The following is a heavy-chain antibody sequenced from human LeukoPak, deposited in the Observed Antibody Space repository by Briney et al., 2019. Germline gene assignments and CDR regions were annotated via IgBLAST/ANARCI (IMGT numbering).Heavy chain of an antibody. CDR2: INHSGST. CDR3: AREESSSDYFDY. Sequence: SETLSLTCAVYGGSFSGYYWSWIRQPPGKGLEWIGEINHSGSTNYNPSLKSRVTISVDRSKNQFSLKLSSVTAADTAVYYCAREESSSDYFDYWGQGTLVTVSS. CDR1: GGSFSGYY. V-gene: IGHV4-34*01. J-gene: IGHJ4*02. D-gene: IGHD2-15*01.